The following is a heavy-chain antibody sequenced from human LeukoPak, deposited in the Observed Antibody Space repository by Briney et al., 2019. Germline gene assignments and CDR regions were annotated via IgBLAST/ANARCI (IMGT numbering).Heavy chain of an antibody. CDR1: GYSISSGYY. J-gene: IGHJ6*03. CDR2: IYHSGST. V-gene: IGHV4-38-2*02. Sequence: SSETLSLTCTVSGYSISSGYYWGWIRQPPGKGLEWIGSIYHSGSTYYNPSLKSRVTISVDTSKNQFSLKLRSVTAADTAVYYCARDRVGQQLVGRKNNYYYMDVWVKGTTVTISS. CDR3: ARDRVGQQLVGRKNNYYYMDV. D-gene: IGHD6-13*01.